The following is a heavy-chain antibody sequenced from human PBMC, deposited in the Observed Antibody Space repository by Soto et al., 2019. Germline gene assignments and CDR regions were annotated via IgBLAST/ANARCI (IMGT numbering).Heavy chain of an antibody. Sequence: QVQLVESGGGVVQPGRSLRLSCAASGFTFGSYGMHWVRQAPGKGLEWVAVISYDGSDKYYADSVKGRFTISRDNSKITLYLQMNSLRAEDTAVYYCAKGYGYFDDWGQGTLVTVSS. D-gene: IGHD5-18*01. CDR3: AKGYGYFDD. V-gene: IGHV3-30*18. J-gene: IGHJ4*02. CDR2: ISYDGSDK. CDR1: GFTFGSYG.